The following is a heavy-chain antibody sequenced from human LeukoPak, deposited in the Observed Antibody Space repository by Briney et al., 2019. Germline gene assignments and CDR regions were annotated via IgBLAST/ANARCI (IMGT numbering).Heavy chain of an antibody. J-gene: IGHJ4*02. CDR3: ASRPYSGSYPGSDY. D-gene: IGHD1-26*01. Sequence: ASVKVSCMASGYTFTGYYMHWVRQAPGQGLEWMGWINPNSGGTNYAQKFQGRVTMTRDTSISTAYMELSRLRSDDTAVYYCASRPYSGSYPGSDYWGQGTLVTVSS. V-gene: IGHV1-2*02. CDR2: INPNSGGT. CDR1: GYTFTGYY.